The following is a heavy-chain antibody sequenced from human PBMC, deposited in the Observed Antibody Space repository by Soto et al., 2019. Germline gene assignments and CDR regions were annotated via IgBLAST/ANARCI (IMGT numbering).Heavy chain of an antibody. J-gene: IGHJ5*02. CDR1: GFTFSSYG. CDR3: AKDLRKYGDYDWFDP. Sequence: VQLVESGGGVVQPGRSLRLSCAASGFTFSSYGMHWVRQAPGKGLEWVAVISYDGSNKYYADSVKGRFTISRDNSKNTLYLQMNSLRAEDTAVYYCAKDLRKYGDYDWFDPWGQGTLVTVSS. CDR2: ISYDGSNK. V-gene: IGHV3-30*18. D-gene: IGHD4-17*01.